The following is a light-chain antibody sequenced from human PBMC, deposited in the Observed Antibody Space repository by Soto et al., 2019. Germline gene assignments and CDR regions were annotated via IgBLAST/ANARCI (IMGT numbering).Light chain of an antibody. J-gene: IGKJ1*01. CDR1: QDISSS. V-gene: IGKV1-8*01. Sequence: AVGINWSAARCAASTGGRGTIPCRASQDISSSLAWFQQKPGKAPKLLIYAASTLQSGVPSRFSGSGSGTDFTLTISCLQSEDFATYYCQQYYSYPRTFGPGTKVDNK. CDR2: AAS. CDR3: QQYYSYPRT.